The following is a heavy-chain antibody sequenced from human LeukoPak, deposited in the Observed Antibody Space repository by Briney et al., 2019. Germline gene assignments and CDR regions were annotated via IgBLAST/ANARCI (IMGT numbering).Heavy chain of an antibody. J-gene: IGHJ6*02. CDR2: ISYDGRNK. CDR1: GFTFSSHA. V-gene: IGHV3-30*04. Sequence: PGGSLRLSCAASGFTFSSHAIHWVRQAPGKGLEWVAVISYDGRNKYYADSVKGRFTISRDNSKNTLYLQMNSLRADDTAMYYCARDLTESMDVWGQGTPVTVSS. CDR3: ARDLTESMDV.